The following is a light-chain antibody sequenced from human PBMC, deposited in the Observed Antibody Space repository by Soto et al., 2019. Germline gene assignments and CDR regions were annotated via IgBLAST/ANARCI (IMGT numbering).Light chain of an antibody. Sequence: QSVLTQPPSASGSPGQSVTISCTGTSSDVGGYNYVSWYQQYPGKAPKVMMYEISKRPSGVPDRFSGSKSGNTASLTVSGLQAEDEAYYYCSSYAGSNNWVFGGGTKLTVL. CDR2: EIS. CDR3: SSYAGSNNWV. CDR1: SSDVGGYNY. J-gene: IGLJ3*02. V-gene: IGLV2-8*01.